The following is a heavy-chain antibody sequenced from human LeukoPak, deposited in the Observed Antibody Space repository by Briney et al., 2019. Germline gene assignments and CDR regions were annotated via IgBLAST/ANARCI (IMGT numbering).Heavy chain of an antibody. V-gene: IGHV3-53*01. Sequence: GGSLRLSCTVSGFTVSSNSMSWVRQAPGKGLEWVSFIYSDNTHYSDSVKGRFTISRDNSKNTLYLQMNSLRAEDTAVYYCARDLHPRLTGFFDYWGQGTLVTVSS. CDR3: ARDLHPRLTGFFDY. J-gene: IGHJ4*02. CDR1: GFTVSSNS. D-gene: IGHD3-16*01. CDR2: IYSDNT.